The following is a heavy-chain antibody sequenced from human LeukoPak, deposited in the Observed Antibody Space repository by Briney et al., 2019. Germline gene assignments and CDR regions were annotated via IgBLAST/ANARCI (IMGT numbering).Heavy chain of an antibody. D-gene: IGHD4-17*01. V-gene: IGHV1-69*04. CDR1: GGTFSSYA. CDR2: IIPIFGIA. CDR3: ARGGVATIEDYGDYETVSSFDP. J-gene: IGHJ5*02. Sequence: SVKVSCKASGGTFSSYAISWVRQAPGQGLEWMGRIIPIFGIANYTQKFQGRVTITADKSTSTAYMELSSLRSEDTAVYYCARGGVATIEDYGDYETVSSFDPWGQGTLVTVSS.